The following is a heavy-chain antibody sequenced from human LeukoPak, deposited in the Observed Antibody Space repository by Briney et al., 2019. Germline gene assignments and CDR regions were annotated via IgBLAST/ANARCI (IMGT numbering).Heavy chain of an antibody. J-gene: IGHJ4*02. CDR2: IYSGGST. D-gene: IGHD3-22*01. Sequence: GGSLRLSCAASGFTVSSNYMSWVRQAPGKGLEWVSVIYSGGSTYYADSVKGRFTISRDNSKNTVYLQMNSLRAEDTAVYYCARCKPLSGYYYREYYFDYWGQGTLVTVSS. V-gene: IGHV3-53*01. CDR3: ARCKPLSGYYYREYYFDY. CDR1: GFTVSSNY.